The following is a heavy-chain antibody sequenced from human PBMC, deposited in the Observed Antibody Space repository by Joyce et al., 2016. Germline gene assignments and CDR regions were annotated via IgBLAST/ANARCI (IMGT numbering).Heavy chain of an antibody. V-gene: IGHV5-51*01. Sequence: EVQLVQSGAEVKKPGESLKISCKGSGFTFTKNWIGWVRQMPGKGLEWMGIIYPGDSDTRYSPSFQGQVTISADKSTNTAYLQWSSLKASDTAMYYCARLIGYSNPFENWGQGTLVTVSS. J-gene: IGHJ4*02. CDR2: IYPGDSDT. CDR1: GFTFTKNW. CDR3: ARLIGYSNPFEN. D-gene: IGHD3-9*01.